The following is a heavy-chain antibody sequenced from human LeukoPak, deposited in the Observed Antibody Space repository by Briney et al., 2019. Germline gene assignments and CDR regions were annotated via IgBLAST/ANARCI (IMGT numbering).Heavy chain of an antibody. Sequence: KSSETLSLTCTVSGGSISSRSYSWAWLRQPPGKGLEWIVSIYYSGITYYNPSLKSRITISVDTSKNQFSLKLNSVTAADTAAYYCARLDIVVVPATAFDIWGQGTMVIVSS. CDR3: ARLDIVVVPATAFDI. D-gene: IGHD2-2*03. J-gene: IGHJ3*02. CDR1: GGSISSRSYS. V-gene: IGHV4-39*01. CDR2: IYYSGIT.